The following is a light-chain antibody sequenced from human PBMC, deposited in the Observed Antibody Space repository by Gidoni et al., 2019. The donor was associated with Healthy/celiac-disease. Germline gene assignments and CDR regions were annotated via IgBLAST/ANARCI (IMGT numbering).Light chain of an antibody. CDR1: QSISSW. Sequence: DIQLTQSPSTLSASVGYRVTITCRASQSISSWLAWYQQKPGKAPKLLIYDASSWESGVPSRFSGSGSGTEFTLTISSLQPDDFATYYCQQYNSYSTFGQGTKVEIK. J-gene: IGKJ1*01. V-gene: IGKV1-5*01. CDR2: DAS. CDR3: QQYNSYST.